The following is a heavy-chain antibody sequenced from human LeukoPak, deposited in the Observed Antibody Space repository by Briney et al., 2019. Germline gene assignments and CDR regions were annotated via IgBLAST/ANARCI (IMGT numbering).Heavy chain of an antibody. D-gene: IGHD5-24*01. J-gene: IGHJ4*02. CDR1: GFTFSNYA. CDR3: AREMTIITYSFDS. CDR2: ISETGGTI. V-gene: IGHV3-23*01. Sequence: GGSLRLSCAPSGFTFSNYAMSWVRQAPGKGLEWVSAISETGGTIHYADSVRGRFIISRDNSKNTLYLQMNSLRAEDMAVYYCAREMTIITYSFDSWGQGTLVTVSS.